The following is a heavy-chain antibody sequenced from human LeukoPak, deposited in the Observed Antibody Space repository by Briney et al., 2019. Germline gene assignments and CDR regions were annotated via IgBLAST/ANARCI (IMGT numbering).Heavy chain of an antibody. D-gene: IGHD6-13*01. J-gene: IGHJ4*02. V-gene: IGHV1-69*06. CDR1: GGTFSSYA. CDR3: ARAVYSSSWYVGVDY. CDR2: IIPIFGTA. Sequence: VKVSCKASGGTFSSYAISWVRQAPGQGLEWMGGIIPIFGTANYAQKFQGRVTTTADKSTSTAYMELSSLRSEDTAVYYCARAVYSSSWYVGVDYWGQGTLVTVSS.